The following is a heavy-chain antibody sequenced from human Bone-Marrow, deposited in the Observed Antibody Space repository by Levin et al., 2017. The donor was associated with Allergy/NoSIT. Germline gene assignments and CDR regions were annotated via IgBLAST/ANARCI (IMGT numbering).Heavy chain of an antibody. D-gene: IGHD2-15*01. CDR1: GYTFTGYY. CDR3: ARGHCSGGSCYSYYYYGMDV. V-gene: IGHV1-2*04. J-gene: IGHJ6*02. Sequence: ASVKVSCKASGYTFTGYYMHWVRQAPGQGLEWMGWINPNSGGTNYAQKFQGWVTMTRDTSISTAYMELSRLRSDDTAVYYCARGHCSGGSCYSYYYYGMDVWGQGTTVTVSS. CDR2: INPNSGGT.